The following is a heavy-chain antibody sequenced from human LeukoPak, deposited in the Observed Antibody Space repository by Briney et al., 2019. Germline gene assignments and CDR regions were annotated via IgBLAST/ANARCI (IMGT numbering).Heavy chain of an antibody. V-gene: IGHV1-2*04. CDR1: XYTFTGXX. Sequence: XYTFTGXXXXXXXXXXGXXXXXMGWINPNSGGTNYAQKFQGWVTMTRDTSISTAYMELSRLRSDDTAVYYCATSGYSSGWYADWGQGTLVTVSS. CDR3: ATSGYSSGWYAD. CDR2: INPNSGGT. J-gene: IGHJ4*02. D-gene: IGHD6-19*01.